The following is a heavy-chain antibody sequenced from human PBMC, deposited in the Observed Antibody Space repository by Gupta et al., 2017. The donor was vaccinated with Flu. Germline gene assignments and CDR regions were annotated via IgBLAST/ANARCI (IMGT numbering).Heavy chain of an antibody. CDR3: ARHYYSATWYVPFDY. D-gene: IGHD3-10*01. CDR2: IYSSGST. Sequence: QVQLQESGPGLVKPSETLSLTCTVSGGSISRYYWSWIRQPPGKGLEWIGYIYSSGSTNYNPSLDSRVTISVDTSKNQFSLKLSSVTAADTAVYYCARHYYSATWYVPFDYWGQGTLVTVSS. CDR1: GGSISRYY. V-gene: IGHV4-59*08. J-gene: IGHJ4*02.